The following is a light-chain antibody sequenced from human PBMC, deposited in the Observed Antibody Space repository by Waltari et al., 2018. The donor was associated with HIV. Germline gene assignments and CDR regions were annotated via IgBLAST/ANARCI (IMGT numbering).Light chain of an antibody. Sequence: QSALPQPASVSGSPGQSITISCTGTRSDVGDYNSVSWYHQSPGQAPKLLIYEVSDRPSGVSNRFSGSKSGNTASLTISGLQPEDESNYYCSSYSKSNSLVFGTGTKVTVL. CDR3: SSYSKSNSLV. CDR2: EVS. V-gene: IGLV2-14*01. CDR1: RSDVGDYNS. J-gene: IGLJ1*01.